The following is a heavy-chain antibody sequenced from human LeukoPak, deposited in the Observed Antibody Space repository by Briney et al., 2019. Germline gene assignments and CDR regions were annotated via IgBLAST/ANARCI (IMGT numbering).Heavy chain of an antibody. CDR3: ARDRGYGMDV. Sequence: SETLSLTCTVSGGSISSHLWSWIRQPPGKGLEWIGYMSYSGSTNYNPSLKSRVTLSVDTSQNQFSLKLSSVTAADTAVYYCARDRGYGMDVWGQGTTVTVSS. CDR2: MSYSGST. J-gene: IGHJ6*02. V-gene: IGHV4-59*11. CDR1: GGSISSHL.